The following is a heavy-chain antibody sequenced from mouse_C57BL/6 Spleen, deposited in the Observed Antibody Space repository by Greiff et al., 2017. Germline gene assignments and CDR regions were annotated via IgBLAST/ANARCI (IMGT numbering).Heavy chain of an antibody. CDR2: INPGSGGT. V-gene: IGHV1-54*01. CDR3: ARSVAAQAPFAY. CDR1: GYAFTNYL. Sequence: QVQLQQSGAELVRPGTSVKVSCKASGYAFTNYLIEWVKQRPGQGLEWIGVINPGSGGTNYNEKFKGKATLTADKSSSTAYMQLSSLTSEDSAVYFCARSVAAQAPFAYWGQGTLVTVSA. J-gene: IGHJ3*01. D-gene: IGHD3-2*02.